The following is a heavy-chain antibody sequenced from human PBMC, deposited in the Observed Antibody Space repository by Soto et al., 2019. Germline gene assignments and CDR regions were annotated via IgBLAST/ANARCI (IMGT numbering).Heavy chain of an antibody. CDR1: GGTFSSYA. V-gene: IGHV1-69*01. Sequence: QVQLVQSGAEVKKPGSSVKVSCKASGGTFSSYAISWVRQAPGQGLEWMGGIIPIFGTANYAQKFQSRVTITADESTSTAYMELSSLRSEDTAVYYCARDRGLGWSGYYRSLLGYWGQGTLVTVSS. D-gene: IGHD3-3*01. CDR3: ARDRGLGWSGYYRSLLGY. J-gene: IGHJ4*02. CDR2: IIPIFGTA.